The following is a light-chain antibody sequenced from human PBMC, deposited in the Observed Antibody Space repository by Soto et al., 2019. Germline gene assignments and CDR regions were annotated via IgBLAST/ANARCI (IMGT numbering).Light chain of an antibody. CDR3: HQRQYWPPIT. Sequence: EIVLTQSPGTLSLSPGERATLSCRAIESVVSNYLAWYQLKPGQAPRLLIHDASTRATGIPDRFSGSGSGTDFTLTISSLEPEDFAVYYCHQRQYWPPITFGQGTRLEI. CDR2: DAS. J-gene: IGKJ5*01. V-gene: IGKV3-11*01. CDR1: ESVVSNY.